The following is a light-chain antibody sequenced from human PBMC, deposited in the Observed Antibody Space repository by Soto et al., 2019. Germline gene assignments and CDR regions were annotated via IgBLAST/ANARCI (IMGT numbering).Light chain of an antibody. V-gene: IGKV1-39*01. J-gene: IGKJ5*01. CDR1: QSISIY. CDR3: QQTYTTPEIT. Sequence: EIQITHSPSSLSASVGYIVTITFLSSQSISIYLNWYQLKPGKAPNLLMYGASYLKSGVPTRFSGSGSGTDFTLTISSLQPEDFAIYYCQQTYTTPEITFGQGTRLEIK. CDR2: GAS.